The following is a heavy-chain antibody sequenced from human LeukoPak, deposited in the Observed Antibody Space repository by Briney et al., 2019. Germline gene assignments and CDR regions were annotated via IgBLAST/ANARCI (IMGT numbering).Heavy chain of an antibody. V-gene: IGHV4-59*12. Sequence: PSETLSLTCTVSGGSISSYYWSWIRQPPGKGLEWIGYIYYSGSTYYNPSLKSRVTISVDTSKNQFSLKLSSVTAADTAVYYCARGRGYSYGSLDYWGQGTLVTVSS. CDR3: ARGRGYSYGSLDY. CDR1: GGSISSYY. D-gene: IGHD5-18*01. CDR2: IYYSGST. J-gene: IGHJ4*02.